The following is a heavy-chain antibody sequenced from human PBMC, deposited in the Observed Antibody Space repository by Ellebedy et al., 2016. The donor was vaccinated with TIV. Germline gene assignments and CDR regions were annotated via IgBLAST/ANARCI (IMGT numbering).Heavy chain of an antibody. V-gene: IGHV3-7*03. Sequence: GESLKISCAASGFTFSTSWMSWVRQAPGKGLEWVAYIKQDGSEAYHVDSVKGRFTISRDNAKNSLYLQLSSLRVEDTAVYYCARDIQNYDPKGAFDIWGQGTMVTVSS. CDR2: IKQDGSEA. J-gene: IGHJ3*02. CDR1: GFTFSTSW. CDR3: ARDIQNYDPKGAFDI. D-gene: IGHD3-22*01.